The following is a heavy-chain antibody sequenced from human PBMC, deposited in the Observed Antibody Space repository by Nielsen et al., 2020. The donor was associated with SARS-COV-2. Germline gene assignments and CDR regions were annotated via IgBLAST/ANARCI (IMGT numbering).Heavy chain of an antibody. CDR1: GFTFSSYW. Sequence: GESLKISCAASGFTFSSYWMSWVRQTPGKGLEWVSVIGKDTYYVDSVKGRFTISRDNSKNTLYLQMNSLRAEDTAVYYCAKEIYTPYYFDYWGQGTLVTVSS. V-gene: IGHV3-23*01. D-gene: IGHD2-2*02. CDR2: IGKDT. CDR3: AKEIYTPYYFDY. J-gene: IGHJ4*02.